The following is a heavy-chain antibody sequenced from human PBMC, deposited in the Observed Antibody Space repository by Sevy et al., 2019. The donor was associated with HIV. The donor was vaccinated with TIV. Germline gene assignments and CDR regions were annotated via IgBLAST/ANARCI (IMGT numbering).Heavy chain of an antibody. CDR2: INSESDVK. D-gene: IGHD3-16*01. CDR1: GFSCSDSY. V-gene: IGHV1-2*02. Sequence: ASVKIASNASGFSCSDSYIHWVRQAPEQGLEWMAWINSESDVKNDARRFKDEVTVTRETSLRTVYLELTNLKSNDTAIYYCARLNTQPTSDLYGLDVWGQGTTVTVSS. J-gene: IGHJ6*02. CDR3: ARLNTQPTSDLYGLDV.